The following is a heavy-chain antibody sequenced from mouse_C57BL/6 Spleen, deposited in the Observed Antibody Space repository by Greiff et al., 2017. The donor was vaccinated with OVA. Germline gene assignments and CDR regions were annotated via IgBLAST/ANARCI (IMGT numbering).Heavy chain of an antibody. V-gene: IGHV1-72*01. Sequence: QVQLKQPGAELVKPGASVKLSCKASGYTFTSYWMHWVKQRPGRGLEWIGRIDPNSGGTKYNEKFKSKATLTVDKPSSTAYMQLSSLTSEDSAVYYCARYSSGYWFAYWGQGTLVTVSA. CDR1: GYTFTSYW. CDR2: IDPNSGGT. J-gene: IGHJ3*01. D-gene: IGHD3-2*02. CDR3: ARYSSGYWFAY.